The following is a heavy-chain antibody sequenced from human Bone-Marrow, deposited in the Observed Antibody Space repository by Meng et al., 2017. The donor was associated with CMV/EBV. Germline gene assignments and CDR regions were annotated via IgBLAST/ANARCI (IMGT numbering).Heavy chain of an antibody. CDR1: GGSFSGYY. D-gene: IGHD3-3*01. CDR2: INHSGST. V-gene: IGHV4-34*01. J-gene: IGHJ3*02. CDR3: ARPITIFGVGVDAFDI. Sequence: SETLSLTCAVYGGSFSGYYWSWIRQPPGKGLEWIGEINHSGSTNYNPSLKSRVTISVDTSKNQLSLKLSSVTAADTAVYYCARPITIFGVGVDAFDIWGQGTMVTVSS.